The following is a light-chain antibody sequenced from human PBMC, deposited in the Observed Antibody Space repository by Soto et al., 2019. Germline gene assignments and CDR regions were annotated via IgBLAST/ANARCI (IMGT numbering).Light chain of an antibody. CDR1: QVIGND. V-gene: IGKV1-6*01. J-gene: IGKJ5*01. Sequence: AIQMTQSPSSLSSSIGDRVTISCRASQVIGNDLAWYQQKPGKAPRLLIYKASSLESGVPSRFSGSGSGTEFTLTISSLQPDDFATYYCQQSYRTPPITFGQGTRLEIK. CDR3: QQSYRTPPIT. CDR2: KAS.